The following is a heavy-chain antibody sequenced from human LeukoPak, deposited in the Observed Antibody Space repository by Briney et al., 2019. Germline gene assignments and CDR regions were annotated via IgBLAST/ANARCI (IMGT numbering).Heavy chain of an antibody. CDR1: GFTFSSYA. CDR3: ARVIGATDTAH. CDR2: ISGSGDTT. V-gene: IGHV3-23*01. Sequence: PGGSLRLSCAASGFTFSSYAVSWVRQAPGKGLEWVSGISGSGDTTYYADSVEGRFTISRDNSKNTLYLQMNSLRAEDTAVYYCARVIGATDTAHWGQGTLVTVSS. J-gene: IGHJ4*02. D-gene: IGHD6-13*01.